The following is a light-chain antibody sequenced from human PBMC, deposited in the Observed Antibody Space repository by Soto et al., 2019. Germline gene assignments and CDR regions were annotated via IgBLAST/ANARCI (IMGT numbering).Light chain of an antibody. J-gene: IGLJ3*02. CDR1: SSDVGDYNY. V-gene: IGLV2-11*01. CDR3: CSYAGSYTWV. Sequence: QSALTQPRSVSGSPGQSVTISCTGTSSDVGDYNYVSWYQQHPGTAPKLLIYAVNMRPSGVPDRFSGSKSGNTASLTISGLQAEDEADYSCCSYAGSYTWVFGGGTKLTVL. CDR2: AVN.